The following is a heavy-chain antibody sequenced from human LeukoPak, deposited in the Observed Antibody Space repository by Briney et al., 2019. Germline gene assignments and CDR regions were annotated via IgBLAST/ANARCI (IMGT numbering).Heavy chain of an antibody. D-gene: IGHD1-14*01. V-gene: IGHV4-59*01. CDR2: IHYSGST. CDR3: ARDSRYYYGMDV. Sequence: PSETLSLTCTVSGGSISNYYWGWIRQPPGKGLEWIGNIHYSGSTNYNPSLKSRVPISVDTSKNQFSLKLTSVTAADTAVYYCARDSRYYYGMDVWGQGTTVTVSS. J-gene: IGHJ6*02. CDR1: GGSISNYY.